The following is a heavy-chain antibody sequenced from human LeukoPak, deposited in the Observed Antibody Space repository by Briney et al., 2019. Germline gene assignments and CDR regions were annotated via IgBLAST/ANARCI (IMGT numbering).Heavy chain of an antibody. J-gene: IGHJ3*02. CDR3: ATTDYGDYGAFNI. D-gene: IGHD4-17*01. CDR1: DYSISSGYS. CDR2: FYLSGTT. Sequence: SETLSLTCAVRDYSISSGYSWGWVRQPPGKGLEWIANFYLSGTTYYNPSLKSRVTISLCTSNNHFSLKLSSVTASDTAVYWCATTDYGDYGAFNIWGQGTMVTVSS. V-gene: IGHV4-38-2*01.